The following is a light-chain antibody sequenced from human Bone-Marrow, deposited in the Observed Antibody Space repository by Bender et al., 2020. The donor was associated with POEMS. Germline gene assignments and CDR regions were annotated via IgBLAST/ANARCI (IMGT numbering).Light chain of an antibody. CDR3: QSYDNSLGGWV. CDR1: SSNTGSGYD. Sequence: QSVLTQPPSVSGAPGQRVTISCTGSSSNTGSGYDINWYQHLPGTAPKLLIYGYNNRPSGVPDRFSGSKSGTSASLAITGLRAEDGGDYYCQSYDNSLGGWVFGGGTKLTVL. V-gene: IGLV1-40*01. CDR2: GYN. J-gene: IGLJ2*01.